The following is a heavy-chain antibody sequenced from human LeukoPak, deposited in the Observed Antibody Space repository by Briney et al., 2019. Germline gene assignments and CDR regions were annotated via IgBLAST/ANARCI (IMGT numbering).Heavy chain of an antibody. Sequence: SQTLSLTCTVSGGSISSGGYYWNWIRQPPGKGLEWIGYFYHSGITYYNPSLKSRVTISVDTSKNQFPLKLSSVTAADTAVYYCARGDYYGSGSRYFDYWGQGALVTVPS. CDR1: GGSISSGGYY. J-gene: IGHJ4*02. D-gene: IGHD3-10*01. V-gene: IGHV4-30-2*01. CDR2: FYHSGIT. CDR3: ARGDYYGSGSRYFDY.